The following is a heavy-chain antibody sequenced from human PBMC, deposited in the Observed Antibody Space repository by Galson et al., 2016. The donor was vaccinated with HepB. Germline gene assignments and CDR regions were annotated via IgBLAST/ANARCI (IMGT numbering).Heavy chain of an antibody. J-gene: IGHJ2*01. CDR1: GFTFSNYW. Sequence: SLRLSCAASGFTFSNYWMSWVRQAPGKGLEWVANIKHDGSEKHYVDSVKGRFTISRDSAKSSLSLQMDSLRAEDTAVYFCARGGTRGILDWYFDLWGRGTLVTVSS. V-gene: IGHV3-7*02. CDR2: IKHDGSEK. D-gene: IGHD1-1*01. CDR3: ARGGTRGILDWYFDL.